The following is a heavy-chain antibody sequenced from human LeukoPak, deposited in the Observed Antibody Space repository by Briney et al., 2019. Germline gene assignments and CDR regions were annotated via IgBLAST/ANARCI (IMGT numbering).Heavy chain of an antibody. D-gene: IGHD3-22*01. CDR3: ARQYYYDSSGYYYEFDY. J-gene: IGHJ4*02. V-gene: IGHV4-59*08. CDR1: GGSISSYY. CDR2: IYYSGST. Sequence: SETLSLTCTVSGGSISSYYWSWIRQPPGKGLERIGYIYYSGSTNYNPSLKSRVTISVDTSKNQFSLKLSSVTAADTAVYYCARQYYYDSSGYYYEFDYWGQGTLVTVSS.